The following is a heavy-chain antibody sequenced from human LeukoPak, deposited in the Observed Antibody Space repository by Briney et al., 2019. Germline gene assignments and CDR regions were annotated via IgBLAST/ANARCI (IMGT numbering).Heavy chain of an antibody. CDR2: IGVFNGNR. Sequence: GASVKVSCTTSGYTFSRYGFSWVRQAPGQGLEWIGWIGVFNGNRNYAKSVQGRITLTADTSTNTTYMELRSLTSDDTAEYFCGRDWDWHVQFWGQGTLITVSS. CDR3: GRDWDWHVQF. CDR1: GYTFSRYG. D-gene: IGHD1-26*01. J-gene: IGHJ4*02. V-gene: IGHV1-18*01.